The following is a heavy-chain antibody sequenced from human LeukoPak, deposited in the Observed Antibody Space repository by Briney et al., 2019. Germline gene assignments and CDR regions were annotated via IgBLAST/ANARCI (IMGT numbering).Heavy chain of an antibody. CDR3: AREGGFYRPLDY. CDR2: VHLDGRT. J-gene: IGHJ4*02. Sequence: SETLSLTCVVYGGSFSGYYWSWIRQPPGKGLEWIGEVHLDGRTNYNPSLKSRLIMSVDLPENHISLKLTSVTAADTAVYYCAREGGFYRPLDYSGQGTLVTVSS. V-gene: IGHV4-34*10. D-gene: IGHD3-3*01. CDR1: GGSFSGYY.